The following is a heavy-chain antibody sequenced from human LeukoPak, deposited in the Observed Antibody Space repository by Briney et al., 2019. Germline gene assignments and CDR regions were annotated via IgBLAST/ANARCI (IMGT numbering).Heavy chain of an antibody. Sequence: GGSLTLYSSASTFTISSYAMSRLPQAPGQGLVWFLAVRGSGGSTYYAADVKARLTITRDNSKNTLYLQMNSLRAEDTAVYYCAKGMGAAAGTSDYWGQGTLVTVSS. D-gene: IGHD6-13*01. V-gene: IGHV3-23*01. J-gene: IGHJ4*02. CDR2: VRGSGGST. CDR1: TFTISSYA. CDR3: AKGMGAAAGTSDY.